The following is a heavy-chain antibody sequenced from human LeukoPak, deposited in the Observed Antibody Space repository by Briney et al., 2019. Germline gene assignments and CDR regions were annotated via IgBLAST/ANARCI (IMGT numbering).Heavy chain of an antibody. Sequence: PGETLCLTCAGYGGSFSGYYWSWVRQAPGKGLEGVGEMNNSGSTNYNPSLKSRVTISVDTSKNQFSLKLSSVTAADTAVYYCARGYDILTGYKEGFDYWGQGTLVTVSS. CDR1: GGSFSGYY. CDR2: MNNSGST. J-gene: IGHJ4*02. D-gene: IGHD3-9*01. V-gene: IGHV4-34*01. CDR3: ARGYDILTGYKEGFDY.